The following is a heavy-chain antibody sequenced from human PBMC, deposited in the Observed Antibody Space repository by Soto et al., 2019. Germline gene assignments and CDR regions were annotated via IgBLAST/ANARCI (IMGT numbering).Heavy chain of an antibody. CDR2: IYPGDSDT. Sequence: GASLKISCEGSGYSFTSYWIGWVRQMTGKGLEWMGIIYPGDSDTRYSPSFQGQVTISADKSISTAYLQWSSLKASDTAMYYCARHLTTVASSSRKYYYYGMDVWGQGTTVTVSS. V-gene: IGHV5-51*01. CDR1: GYSFTSYW. CDR3: ARHLTTVASSSRKYYYYGMDV. D-gene: IGHD4-17*01. J-gene: IGHJ6*02.